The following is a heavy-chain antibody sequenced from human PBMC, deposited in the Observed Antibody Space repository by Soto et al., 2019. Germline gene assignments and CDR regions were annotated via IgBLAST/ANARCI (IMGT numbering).Heavy chain of an antibody. D-gene: IGHD3-10*01. J-gene: IGHJ4*02. CDR1: GFTFSSYA. V-gene: IGHV3-30-3*01. Sequence: QVQLVESGGGVVQPGRSLRLSCAASGFTFSSYAMHWVRQAPGKGLEWVAVISYDGSNNYYADSVKGRFTISRDNSKNTLYLQMNSLRAEDTAVYYCARVPMGRYYGSGSYYFDYWGQGTLVTVSS. CDR2: ISYDGSNN. CDR3: ARVPMGRYYGSGSYYFDY.